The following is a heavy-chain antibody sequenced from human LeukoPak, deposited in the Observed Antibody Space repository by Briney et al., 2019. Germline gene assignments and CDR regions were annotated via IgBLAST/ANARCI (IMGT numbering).Heavy chain of an antibody. CDR1: GYIYTSYW. J-gene: IGHJ5*02. Sequence: GESLKISCNSSGYIYTSYWIGWVRQMPGKGLEWMGIIYPVTLIPDSPSFQGQVTISADKSISTAYLQWSSLKASDTAMYYCARLGSRHGYNWGDLWGQGTLVSVSS. V-gene: IGHV5-51*01. CDR3: ARLGSRHGYNWGDL. CDR2: IYPVTLIP. D-gene: IGHD5-24*01.